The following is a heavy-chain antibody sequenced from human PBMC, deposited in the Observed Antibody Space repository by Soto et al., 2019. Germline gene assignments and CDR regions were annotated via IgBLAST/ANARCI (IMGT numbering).Heavy chain of an antibody. D-gene: IGHD6-19*01. CDR3: TRDRPQHNTGWPIFEY. CDR1: GFTLSSYN. V-gene: IGHV3-48*02. CDR2: ISGVNSDV. J-gene: IGHJ4*02. Sequence: EVQLMESGGGLVQPGGSLRLSCAASGFTLSSYNMNWVRQAPGKGLEWVSFISGVNSDVFYADSVKGRFTISRDNAKNELYLQMNSLRDEDTAVYYCTRDRPQHNTGWPIFEYWGQGTLVTVSS.